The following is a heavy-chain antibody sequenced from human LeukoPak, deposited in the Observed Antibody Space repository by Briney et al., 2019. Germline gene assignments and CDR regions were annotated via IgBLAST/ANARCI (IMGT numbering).Heavy chain of an antibody. D-gene: IGHD5-18*01. J-gene: IGHJ4*02. CDR1: GYTFTGYY. CDR2: IHPNSGGT. Sequence: ASVKVSCKASGYTFTGYYLHWVRQAPGQGLEWMGWIHPNSGGTNYAQKFQGRVTMTRDTSISTAYLDLSRLRSDDTAVYYCARYPQYSYGSPPDYWGQGTLVTVSS. CDR3: ARYPQYSYGSPPDY. V-gene: IGHV1-2*02.